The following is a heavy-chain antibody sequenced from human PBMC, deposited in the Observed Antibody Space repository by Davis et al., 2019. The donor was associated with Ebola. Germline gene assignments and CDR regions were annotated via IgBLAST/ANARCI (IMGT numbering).Heavy chain of an antibody. CDR1: GFTFSSYA. CDR3: ANTYYYGSGGDY. D-gene: IGHD3-10*01. V-gene: IGHV3-23*01. CDR2: ISGSGGST. Sequence: GESLKISCAASGFTFSSYAMSWVRQAPGKGLKWVSAISGSGGSTYYADSVKGRFTISRDNSKNTLYLQMNSLRAEDTAVYYCANTYYYGSGGDYWGQGTLVTVSS. J-gene: IGHJ4*02.